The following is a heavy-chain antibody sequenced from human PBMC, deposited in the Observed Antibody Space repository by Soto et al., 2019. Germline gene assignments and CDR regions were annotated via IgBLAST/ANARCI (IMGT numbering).Heavy chain of an antibody. D-gene: IGHD3-16*01. CDR3: AHRKGGPGPLFDY. CDR2: ISWDDNE. J-gene: IGHJ4*02. CDR1: GFSLSTTGVG. V-gene: IGHV2-5*02. Sequence: QITLMESGPTLVKPTQTLTLTCTFSGFSLSTTGVGVGWIRQPPGKALEWLALISWDDNERYSPSLKSRLTTPKDTSKNQVVLTMTSLDPADTATYYCAHRKGGPGPLFDYWGQGTLVTVSS.